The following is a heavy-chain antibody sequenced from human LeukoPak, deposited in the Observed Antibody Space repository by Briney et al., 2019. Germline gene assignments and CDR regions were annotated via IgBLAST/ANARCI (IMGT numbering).Heavy chain of an antibody. CDR2: IYYSGST. V-gene: IGHV4-39*07. Sequence: SETLSLTCSVSGGSISSSSHYWDWIRQPPGEGLEWIGSIYYSGSTYYNPSLKSRVTISVDTSKNQFSLKLSSVTAADTAVYYCARDRSGSYVDYWGQGTLVTVSS. D-gene: IGHD1-26*01. CDR1: GGSISSSSHY. J-gene: IGHJ4*02. CDR3: ARDRSGSYVDY.